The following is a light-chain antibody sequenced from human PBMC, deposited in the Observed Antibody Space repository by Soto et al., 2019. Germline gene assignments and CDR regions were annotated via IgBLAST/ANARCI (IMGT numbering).Light chain of an antibody. J-gene: IGKJ4*01. CDR2: AAS. CDR1: QGIRND. V-gene: IGKV1-17*01. Sequence: DIQMTQSPSSLSASVGDRVTITCRASQGIRNDLGWYQQKPGKAPKRLIYAASSLQSGVPSWFIGSGSATEFTRTCGSLQPEECATYPCLPHNSYPLTFGGGTKVEIK. CDR3: LPHNSYPLT.